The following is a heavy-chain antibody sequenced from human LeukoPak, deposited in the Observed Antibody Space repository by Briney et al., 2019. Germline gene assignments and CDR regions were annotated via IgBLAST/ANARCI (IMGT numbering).Heavy chain of an antibody. D-gene: IGHD7-27*01. V-gene: IGHV3-30*03. J-gene: IGHJ4*02. CDR2: ISYDGTNK. Sequence: PGRSLRLSCAASGFTFSSYGIHWVRQAPGKGLEWVAVISYDGTNKYYADSVKGRFTISRDNSKNTLYLQMNSLRTEDTAVYYCARVNWGLDYWGQGTLVTVSS. CDR3: ARVNWGLDY. CDR1: GFTFSSYG.